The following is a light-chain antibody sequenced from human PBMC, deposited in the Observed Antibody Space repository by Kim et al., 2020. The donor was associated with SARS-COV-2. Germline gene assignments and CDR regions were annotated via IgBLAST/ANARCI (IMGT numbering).Light chain of an antibody. Sequence: TVTISCTRSSGSIASNYVQWYQQRPGRAPTTVIYEDNQRPSGVPDRFSGSIDSSSNSASLTISGLKTEDEADYYCQSYDSSIIDWVFGGGTQLTVL. CDR3: QSYDSSIIDWV. CDR2: EDN. V-gene: IGLV6-57*03. CDR1: SGSIASNY. J-gene: IGLJ3*02.